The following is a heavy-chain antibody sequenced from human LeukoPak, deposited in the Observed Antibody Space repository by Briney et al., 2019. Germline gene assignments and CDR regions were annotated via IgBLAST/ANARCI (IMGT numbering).Heavy chain of an antibody. D-gene: IGHD5-12*01. CDR3: ARDLGYSGYDY. J-gene: IGHJ4*02. CDR2: IYYSGSI. V-gene: IGHV4-59*01. CDR1: GGSIGSYY. Sequence: SETLSLTCTVSGGSIGSYYWSWIRQPPGKGLEWIGYIYYSGSINYNPSLKSRVTISVDTSKNQFSLKLSSVTAADTAVYYCARDLGYSGYDYWGQGTLVTVSS.